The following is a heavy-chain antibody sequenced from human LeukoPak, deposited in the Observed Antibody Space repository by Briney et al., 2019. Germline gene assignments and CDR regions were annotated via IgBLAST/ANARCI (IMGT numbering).Heavy chain of an antibody. V-gene: IGHV3-23*01. CDR3: VKDQEVYDPSRYYYHYMDV. CDR2: ISGGGGTS. Sequence: TGGSLRLSCAASGFTFGSHAMTWVRQAPGKGLERVSTISGGGGTSYYADSVKGRLTISRDNSKNTLYMQMNSLRAEDTAVYHCVKDQEVYDPSRYYYHYMDVWGKGTTVTVSS. D-gene: IGHD3-3*01. J-gene: IGHJ6*03. CDR1: GFTFGSHA.